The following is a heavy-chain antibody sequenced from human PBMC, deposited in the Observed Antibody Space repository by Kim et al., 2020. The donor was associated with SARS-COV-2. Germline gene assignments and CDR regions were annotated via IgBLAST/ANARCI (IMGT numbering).Heavy chain of an antibody. Sequence: GGSLRLSCAASGFTFSSYDMHWVRQATGKGLEWVSAIGTAGDTYYPGSVKGRFTISRENAKNSLYLQMNSLRAGDTAVYYCARGGPIAAAGGYYFDYWGQGTLVTVSS. CDR3: ARGGPIAAAGGYYFDY. D-gene: IGHD6-13*01. V-gene: IGHV3-13*04. J-gene: IGHJ4*02. CDR1: GFTFSSYD. CDR2: IGTAGDT.